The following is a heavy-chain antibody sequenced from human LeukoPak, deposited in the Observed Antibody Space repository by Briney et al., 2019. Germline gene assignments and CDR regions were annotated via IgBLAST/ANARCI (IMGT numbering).Heavy chain of an antibody. V-gene: IGHV3-23*01. Sequence: GGSLRLSCVGSGFTSIAYALTWARQAPGKGLEWVSGISGGGVTTYYADSVKGRFTISRDNSKNTLYLQMNSLRADDTAIYYCARNQQLGGHSYYYYGMDVWGQGTTVAISS. CDR2: ISGGGVTT. J-gene: IGHJ6*02. CDR3: ARNQQLGGHSYYYYGMDV. CDR1: GFTSIAYA. D-gene: IGHD3-16*01.